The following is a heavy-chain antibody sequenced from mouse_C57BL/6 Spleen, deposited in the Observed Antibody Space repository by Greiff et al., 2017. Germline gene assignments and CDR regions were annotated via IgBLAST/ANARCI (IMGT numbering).Heavy chain of an antibody. D-gene: IGHD1-1*01. CDR2: IYPSDSET. J-gene: IGHJ2*01. V-gene: IGHV1-61*01. Sequence: QVQLQQPGAELVRPGSSVKLSCKASGYTFTSYWMDWVNQRPGQGLEWIGNIYPSDSETHYNQKFKDKATLTVDKSSSTAYMQLSSLTSEDSAVYYCARRNYGSSYFDYWGQGTTLTVSS. CDR1: GYTFTSYW. CDR3: ARRNYGSSYFDY.